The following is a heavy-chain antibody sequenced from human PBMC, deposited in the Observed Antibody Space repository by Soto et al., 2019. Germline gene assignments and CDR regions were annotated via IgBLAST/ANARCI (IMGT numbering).Heavy chain of an antibody. J-gene: IGHJ6*02. CDR1: GGSISSSSYY. Sequence: SETLSLTCTVSGGSISSSSYYWGWIRQPPGKGMEWIGSIYYSGSTNNNQSLKSRVTISVDTSKNQYSLKLRSVNTTDKAVYYCARRMGGDYDFWSGYYDYYYYYGMDVWGQGTTVT. CDR2: IYYSGST. V-gene: IGHV4-39*01. CDR3: ARRMGGDYDFWSGYYDYYYYYGMDV. D-gene: IGHD3-3*01.